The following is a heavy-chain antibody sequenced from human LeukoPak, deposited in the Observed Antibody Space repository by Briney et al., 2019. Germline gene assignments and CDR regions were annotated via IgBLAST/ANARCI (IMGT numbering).Heavy chain of an antibody. Sequence: SETLSLTCAVYGGSFSDYYWSWIRQPPGKGLEWIGEINHGGRTNHSPSLKSRVTISVDTSKNQFSLKLSPVTAADTAVYYCARVWYSGSYNWFDPWGQGTLVTVSS. CDR3: ARVWYSGSYNWFDP. CDR2: INHGGRT. D-gene: IGHD1-26*01. J-gene: IGHJ5*01. CDR1: GGSFSDYY. V-gene: IGHV4-34*01.